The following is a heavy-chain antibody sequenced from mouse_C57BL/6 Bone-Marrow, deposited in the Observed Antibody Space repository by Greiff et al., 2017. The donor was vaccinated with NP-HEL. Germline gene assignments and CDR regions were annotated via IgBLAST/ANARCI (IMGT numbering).Heavy chain of an antibody. CDR2: ISYSGST. J-gene: IGHJ1*03. V-gene: IGHV3-8*01. D-gene: IGHD2-4*01. CDR3: ARDDDYDGYFDV. Sequence: EVKVVESGPGLAKPSQTLSLTCSATGYSITSDYWNWIRKFPENKLEYMGYISYSGSTYNNPSLKSRISITRDTSKNQYYLQLNSVTTEDKATYYCARDDDYDGYFDVWGTGTTVTVSS. CDR1: GYSITSDY.